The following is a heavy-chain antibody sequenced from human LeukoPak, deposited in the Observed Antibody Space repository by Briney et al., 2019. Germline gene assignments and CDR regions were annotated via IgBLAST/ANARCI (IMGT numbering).Heavy chain of an antibody. J-gene: IGHJ4*02. CDR2: ISPSGSIS. D-gene: IGHD3-10*01. CDR3: AKAPLWFGELLLSLPDY. CDR1: GFTFSSHG. V-gene: IGHV3-23*01. Sequence: GGSLRLSCAASGFTFSSHGINWVRQAPGKGLEWVSGISPSGSISYYADSVKGRFTISRDNSKNTVSLQMNSLRAEDTAVYYCAKAPLWFGELLLSLPDYWGQGTLVTVSS.